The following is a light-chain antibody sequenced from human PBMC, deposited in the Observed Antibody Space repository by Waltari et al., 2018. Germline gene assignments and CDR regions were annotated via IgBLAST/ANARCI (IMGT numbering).Light chain of an antibody. J-gene: IGKJ1*01. CDR1: PNIGRH. V-gene: IGKV1-39*01. Sequence: DIQMTQSTPSLSASVGDRVTITCRAAPNIGRHLNWYQQKPAKAPQVLISAASSVQSGVPPMFSGSGAGTDFTHTISSLQPEDFATYYSQQSDSAPWTFGQGTKVEVK. CDR3: QQSDSAPWT. CDR2: AAS.